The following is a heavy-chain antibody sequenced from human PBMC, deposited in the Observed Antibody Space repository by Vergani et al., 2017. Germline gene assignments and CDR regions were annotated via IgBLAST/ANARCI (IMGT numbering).Heavy chain of an antibody. CDR3: ATVNIVGASIFGDAFDI. D-gene: IGHD1-26*01. Sequence: QVQLVQSGAEVKKPGSSVKVSCKASGGTFSSYAISWVRQAPGQGLEWMGRIIPILGTANYAQKFQGRVTITADESTSTAYMELSSLRSEDTAVYYCATVNIVGASIFGDAFDIWGQGTMVTVSS. CDR1: GGTFSSYA. CDR2: IIPILGTA. J-gene: IGHJ3*02. V-gene: IGHV1-69*11.